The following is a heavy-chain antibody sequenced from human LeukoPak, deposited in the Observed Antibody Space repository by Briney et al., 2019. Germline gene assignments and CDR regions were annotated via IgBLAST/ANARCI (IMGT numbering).Heavy chain of an antibody. Sequence: PGGSLRLSCAASGFTFSSYAMSWVRQAPGKGLEWVSAISGSGGSTYYADSVKGRFTISRDNSKNTLYLQMNSLRAEDTAVYYCAKDGTVPRTDYGSGSYYTGPWDYGGQGTLVTVSS. CDR3: AKDGTVPRTDYGSGSYYTGPWDY. CDR1: GFTFSSYA. V-gene: IGHV3-23*01. CDR2: ISGSGGST. J-gene: IGHJ4*02. D-gene: IGHD3-10*01.